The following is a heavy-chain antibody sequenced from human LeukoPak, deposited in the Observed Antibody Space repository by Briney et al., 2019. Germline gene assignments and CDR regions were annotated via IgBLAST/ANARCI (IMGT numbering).Heavy chain of an antibody. J-gene: IGHJ4*02. CDR2: ISSSSSYI. V-gene: IGHV3-21*01. Sequence: GGSLRLSCAASGFTFSSYSMNWVRQAPGKGLEWVSSISSSSSYIYYADSVKGRFTISRDNAKNSLYLQMNSLRAEDTAVYYCARVSSTVTTRPDDYWGQGTLVTVSS. D-gene: IGHD4-17*01. CDR3: ARVSSTVTTRPDDY. CDR1: GFTFSSYS.